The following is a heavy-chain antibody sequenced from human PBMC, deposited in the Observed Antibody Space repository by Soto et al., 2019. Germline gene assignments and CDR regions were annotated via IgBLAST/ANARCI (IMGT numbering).Heavy chain of an antibody. D-gene: IGHD6-13*01. CDR2: INHSGST. Sequence: SETLSLTCAVYGGSFSGYYWSWIRQPPGKGLEWIGEINHSGSTNYNPSLKSRVTISVDTSKNQFSLKLSSVTAADTAVYYCARVSIGAAAGTADYWGQGTLVIVSS. CDR3: ARVSIGAAAGTADY. V-gene: IGHV4-34*01. CDR1: GGSFSGYY. J-gene: IGHJ4*02.